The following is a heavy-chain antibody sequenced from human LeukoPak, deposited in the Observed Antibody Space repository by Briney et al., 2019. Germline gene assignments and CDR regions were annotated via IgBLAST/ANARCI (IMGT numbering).Heavy chain of an antibody. CDR1: GGSISRYF. D-gene: IGHD1-26*01. CDR3: ARVGSSPHHGFDY. CDR2: IYTSGST. Sequence: SETLSLTCTVSGGSISRYFWNWIRQPAGRGLEWIGRIYTSGSTNYNPSLKSRVTISVDTSKNQFSLKLSCVTAADTAVYYCARVGSSPHHGFDYWGQGTLVTVSS. V-gene: IGHV4-4*07. J-gene: IGHJ4*02.